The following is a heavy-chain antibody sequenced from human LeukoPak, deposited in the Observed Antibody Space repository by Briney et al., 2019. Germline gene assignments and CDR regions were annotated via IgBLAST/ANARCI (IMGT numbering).Heavy chain of an antibody. CDR1: GFMFSRYG. J-gene: IGHJ4*02. V-gene: IGHV3-30*02. CDR3: AKPIFGLLMPVDY. Sequence: GGSLRLSCAASGFMFSRYGMHWVRQAPGKGLEWVASLRFDGSNENYTDSVKGRFTISRDNSKNTLYLQMNSLRVEDTAVYYCAKPIFGLLMPVDYWGQGTLVIVSS. CDR2: LRFDGSNE. D-gene: IGHD3/OR15-3a*01.